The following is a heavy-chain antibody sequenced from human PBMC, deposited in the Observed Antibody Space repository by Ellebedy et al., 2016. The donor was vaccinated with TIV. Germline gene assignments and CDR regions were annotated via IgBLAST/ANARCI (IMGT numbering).Heavy chain of an antibody. CDR3: ARVRRDYTNTTCYKYYFDY. J-gene: IGHJ4*02. CDR1: GFTFNAYY. V-gene: IGHV3-11*06. D-gene: IGHD2-2*02. Sequence: GGSLRLXXAASGFTFNAYYMSWVRQAPGKGLEWVSYMSFSDTHTNYADSVKGRFTISRDNAKNSLYLQMNSLRAEDTAVYYCARVRRDYTNTTCYKYYFDYWGQGTLVTVSS. CDR2: MSFSDTHT.